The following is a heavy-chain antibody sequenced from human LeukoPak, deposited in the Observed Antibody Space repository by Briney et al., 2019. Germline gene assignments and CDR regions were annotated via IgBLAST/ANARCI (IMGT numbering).Heavy chain of an antibody. CDR2: IYPGDSDT. Sequence: PGESLKISCQGSGYIFTTYWIGWVRPMPGKGLEWMGIIYPGDSDTRYSPSFQGQVTISADKSISTAYLQWSSLKASDTAMYYCARHSSYNWFDPWGQGTLVTVSS. CDR3: ARHSSYNWFDP. CDR1: GYIFTTYW. D-gene: IGHD3-10*01. J-gene: IGHJ5*02. V-gene: IGHV5-51*01.